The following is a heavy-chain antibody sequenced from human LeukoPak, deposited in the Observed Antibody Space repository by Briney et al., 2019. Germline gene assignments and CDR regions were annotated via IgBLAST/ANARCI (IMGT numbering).Heavy chain of an antibody. CDR2: IYTSGST. V-gene: IGHV4-4*07. CDR1: GGSISSYY. J-gene: IGHJ6*03. CDR3: ARAGYSYGYDYYYYMDV. D-gene: IGHD5-18*01. Sequence: SETLSLTCTASGGSISSYYWSWIRQPAGKGLEWIGRIYTSGSTNYNPSLKSRVTMSVDTSKNQFSLKLSSVTAADTAVYYCARAGYSYGYDYYYYMDVWGKGTTATVSS.